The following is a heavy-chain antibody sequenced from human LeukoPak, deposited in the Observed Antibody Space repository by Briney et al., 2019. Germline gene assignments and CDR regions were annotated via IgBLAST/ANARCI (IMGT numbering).Heavy chain of an antibody. D-gene: IGHD5-12*01. CDR3: ARAPYSGYGYFDY. V-gene: IGHV4-31*03. J-gene: IGHJ4*02. CDR1: GGSISSGGYY. Sequence: SQTLPLTCTVSGGSISSGGYYWSWIRQHPGKGLEWIGYIYYSGSTYYNPSLKSRVTISVDTSKNQFSLKLSSVTAADTAVYYCARAPYSGYGYFDYWGQGTLVTVSS. CDR2: IYYSGST.